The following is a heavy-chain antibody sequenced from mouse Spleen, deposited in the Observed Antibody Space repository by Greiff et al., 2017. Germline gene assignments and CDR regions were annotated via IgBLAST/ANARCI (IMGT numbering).Heavy chain of an antibody. D-gene: IGHD4-1*01. J-gene: IGHJ4*01. CDR2: ISSGGDYI. V-gene: IGHV5-9-1*02. Sequence: EVQGVESGEGLVKPGGSLKLSCAASGFTFSSYAMSWVRQTPEKRLEWVAYISSGGDYIYYADTVKGRFTISRDNARNTLYLQMSSLKSEDTAMYYCTRGTGLYAMDYWGQGTSVTVSS. CDR1: GFTFSSYA. CDR3: TRGTGLYAMDY.